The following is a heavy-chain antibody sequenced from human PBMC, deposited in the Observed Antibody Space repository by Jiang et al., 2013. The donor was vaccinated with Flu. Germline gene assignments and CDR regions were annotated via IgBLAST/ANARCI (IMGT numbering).Heavy chain of an antibody. V-gene: IGHV3-72*01. D-gene: IGHD4-17*01. CDR3: VRAKIYYGDYYVFDY. CDR2: IKNKVSGYST. Sequence: LLESGGDLVQPGGSLRLSCGMSGYTSDHYMDWVRQAPGKGLEWVVRIKNKVSGYSTEYAASVKGRFAISRDDSENAIYLQMNSLRTEDTAVYYCVRAKIYYGDYYVFDYWGQGTLVTVSS. J-gene: IGHJ4*02. CDR1: GYTSDHY.